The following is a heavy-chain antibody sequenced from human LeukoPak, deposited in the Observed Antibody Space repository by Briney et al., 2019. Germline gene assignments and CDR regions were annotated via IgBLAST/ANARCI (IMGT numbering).Heavy chain of an antibody. V-gene: IGHV3-30*18. CDR1: GFTFSSYG. CDR2: ISYDGSNR. D-gene: IGHD1-26*01. J-gene: IGHJ4*02. Sequence: PGGSLRLSCAASGFTFSSYGMHWVRQAPGKGLEWVAVISYDGSNRYYADSVKGRFTISRDNSKNTLYLQTNSLRAEDTAVYYCAKVGATWGVQGIDYWGQGTLVTVSS. CDR3: AKVGATWGVQGIDY.